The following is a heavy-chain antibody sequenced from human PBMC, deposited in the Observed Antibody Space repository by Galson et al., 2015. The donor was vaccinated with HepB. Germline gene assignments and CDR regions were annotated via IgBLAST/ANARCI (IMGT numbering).Heavy chain of an antibody. CDR1: GGSISSSNW. V-gene: IGHV4-4*02. J-gene: IGHJ6*03. D-gene: IGHD3-22*01. CDR2: IYHSGST. CDR3: ARGYIGKSRHRVVITNYYYYYYMDV. Sequence: ETLSLTCAVSGGSISSSNWWSWVRQPPGKGLEWIGEIYHSGSTNYNPSLKSRVTISVDTSKNQFSLKLSSVTAADTAVYYCARGYIGKSRHRVVITNYYYYYYMDVWGKGTTVTVSS.